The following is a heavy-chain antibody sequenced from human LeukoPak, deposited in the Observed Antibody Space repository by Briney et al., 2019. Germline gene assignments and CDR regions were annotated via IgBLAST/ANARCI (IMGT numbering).Heavy chain of an antibody. D-gene: IGHD3-3*01. J-gene: IGHJ4*02. Sequence: SETLSLTCTASGGSISSHYWSWIRQPPGKGLGWIGYIYYSGSTNYNPSLKSRVTISVDTSKNQFSLMLSSVTAADTAVYYCARSPLRFLEYFDYWGQGTLVTVSS. CDR2: IYYSGST. V-gene: IGHV4-59*11. CDR3: ARSPLRFLEYFDY. CDR1: GGSISSHY.